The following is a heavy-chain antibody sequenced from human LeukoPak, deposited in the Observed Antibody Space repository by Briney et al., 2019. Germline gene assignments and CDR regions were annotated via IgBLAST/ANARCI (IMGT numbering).Heavy chain of an antibody. V-gene: IGHV4-30-2*01. CDR1: GGSISSGGYY. D-gene: IGHD6-19*01. CDR3: ARPLAVAGLDAFDI. J-gene: IGHJ3*02. Sequence: PSETLSLTCTVSGGSISSGGYYWSWIRQPPGKGLEWIGYIYHSGSTYYNPSLKSRVTISVDRSKNQFSLKLSSVIAADTAVYYCARPLAVAGLDAFDIWGRGTMVTVSS. CDR2: IYHSGST.